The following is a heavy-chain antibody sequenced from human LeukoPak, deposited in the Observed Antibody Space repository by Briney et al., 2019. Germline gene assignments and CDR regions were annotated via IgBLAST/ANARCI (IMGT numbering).Heavy chain of an antibody. CDR2: IKYDGSET. V-gene: IGHV3-7*04. CDR1: GLTFSGYW. D-gene: IGHD3-16*01. CDR3: ARDSTLRNY. J-gene: IGHJ4*02. Sequence: VGSLRLSCAASGLTFSGYWMAWVSQAPGKGVEWVATIKYDGSETYYVDSVRGRFSISRDNAKNSLYLQMNSLRAEDTAVYYCARDSTLRNYWGQGTLVTVSS.